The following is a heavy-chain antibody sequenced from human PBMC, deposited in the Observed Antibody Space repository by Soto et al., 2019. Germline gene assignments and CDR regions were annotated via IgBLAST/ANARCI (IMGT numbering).Heavy chain of an antibody. CDR2: ISTYNGDT. CDR3: AREGVAPYYYYGMDV. D-gene: IGHD5-12*01. CDR1: RYTFTRSS. J-gene: IGHJ6*02. Sequence: VSLKVSCKASRYTFTRSSISWVRHAPGQGLEWMGWISTYNGDTNYAQTFQGRVTMTTDTSTSTVHMEVRSLRSDDTAVYYCAREGVAPYYYYGMDVWGQGTPVTVSS. V-gene: IGHV1-18*01.